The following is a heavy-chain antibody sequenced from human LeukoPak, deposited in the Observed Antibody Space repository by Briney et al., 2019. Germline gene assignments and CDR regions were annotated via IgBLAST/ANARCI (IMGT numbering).Heavy chain of an antibody. V-gene: IGHV3-48*03. CDR2: ISSSGSTI. Sequence: GGSLRLSCAASGFTFSSYEMNWVRQAPGKGLEWVSYISSSGSTIYYADSVKGRFTISRDNAKNSLYLQMNRLKAEDTAVYYCARDVEPDAFDIWGQGILVTVSS. CDR3: ARDVEPDAFDI. J-gene: IGHJ4*02. CDR1: GFTFSSYE. D-gene: IGHD1-1*01.